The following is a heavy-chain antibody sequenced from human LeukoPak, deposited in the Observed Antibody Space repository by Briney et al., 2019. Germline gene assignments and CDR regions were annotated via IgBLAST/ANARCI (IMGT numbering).Heavy chain of an antibody. Sequence: SETLSLTRTVSGDSVSNGGYYWSWIRQPPGKGLEWIGYIHYSGSTNYSPSLKSRVTMSVDTSKNQFSLKLSSVTAADTAVYYCAGGKYSSSFIDFDYWGQGTLVTVSS. CDR1: GDSVSNGGYY. D-gene: IGHD6-13*01. J-gene: IGHJ4*02. V-gene: IGHV4-61*08. CDR2: IHYSGST. CDR3: AGGKYSSSFIDFDY.